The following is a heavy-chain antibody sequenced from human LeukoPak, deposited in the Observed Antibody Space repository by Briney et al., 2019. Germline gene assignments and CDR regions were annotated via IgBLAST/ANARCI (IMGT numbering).Heavy chain of an antibody. CDR2: ISGNGGST. CDR3: AKDRRGYSFTY. Sequence: GGSLRLSCAASGFPFSTYAMNWVRQAPGKGLEWVSGISGNGGSTYYADSVKGRFTISRDNSKNTLSMQMNSLRVEDTAVYYCAKDRRGYSFTYWGQGTLVTVSS. CDR1: GFPFSTYA. J-gene: IGHJ4*02. D-gene: IGHD5-18*01. V-gene: IGHV3-23*01.